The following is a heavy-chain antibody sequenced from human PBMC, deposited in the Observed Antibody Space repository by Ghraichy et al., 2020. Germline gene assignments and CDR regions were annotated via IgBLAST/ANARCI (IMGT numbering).Heavy chain of an antibody. CDR3: ARGHRWFDY. Sequence: CAASAFIVRSHYMSWVRQAPGKGLEWVSLIYTDGSTYYADSVKGRFTISRHNSRNTLYLQMNSLRAEDTAVYYCARGHRWFDYWGQGTQLTVSS. CDR1: AFIVRSHY. V-gene: IGHV3-53*04. D-gene: IGHD6-13*01. CDR2: IYTDGST. J-gene: IGHJ4*02.